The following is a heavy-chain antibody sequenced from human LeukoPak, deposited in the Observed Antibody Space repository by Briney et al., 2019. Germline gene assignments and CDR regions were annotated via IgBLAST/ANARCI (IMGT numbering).Heavy chain of an antibody. V-gene: IGHV3-53*01. CDR3: AKGLKTTVGPYMGYHYYMDV. CDR1: GFTFSSNY. D-gene: IGHD1-1*01. Sequence: GGSLRLSCAASGFTFSSNYMSWVRQAPGKGLEWVSVIYSGGSTYYADSVKGRFTISRDNSKNTLSLQMNSLRAEDTAVYYCAKGLKTTVGPYMGYHYYMDVWGKGTTVTVSS. CDR2: IYSGGST. J-gene: IGHJ6*03.